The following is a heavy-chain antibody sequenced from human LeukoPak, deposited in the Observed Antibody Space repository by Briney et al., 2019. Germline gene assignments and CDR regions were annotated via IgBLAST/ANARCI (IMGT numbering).Heavy chain of an antibody. CDR1: GYTFTGYY. J-gene: IGHJ4*02. CDR3: ARDFRHYYGSGNYFDY. Sequence: ASVKVSCKASGYTFTGYYMHWVRQAPGQGLEWMGWINPNSGGTNYAQKFQGRVTMTRDTSISTACMELSRLRSDDTAVYYCARDFRHYYGSGNYFDYWGQGTLVTVSS. D-gene: IGHD3-10*01. CDR2: INPNSGGT. V-gene: IGHV1-2*02.